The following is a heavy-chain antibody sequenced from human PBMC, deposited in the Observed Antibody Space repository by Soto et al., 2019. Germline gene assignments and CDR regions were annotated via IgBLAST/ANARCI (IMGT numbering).Heavy chain of an antibody. D-gene: IGHD2-2*01. Sequence: KASETLSLTCTVSGGSISSYYWSWIRQPPGKGLEWIGYIYYIGSTNYNPSLKSRVTISVDTSKNQFSLKLSSVTAADTAVYYCARGLRRQLLNRFDPWGQGTLVTVSS. CDR1: GGSISSYY. CDR2: IYYIGST. J-gene: IGHJ5*02. CDR3: ARGLRRQLLNRFDP. V-gene: IGHV4-59*01.